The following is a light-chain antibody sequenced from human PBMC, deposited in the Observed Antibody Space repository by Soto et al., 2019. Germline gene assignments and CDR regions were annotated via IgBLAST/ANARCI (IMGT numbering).Light chain of an antibody. V-gene: IGKV1-5*01. CDR3: QNMRT. CDR2: DAA. J-gene: IGKJ1*01. Sequence: DIQMTQSPSTLSASIGDRVTITCRAGRRINNWIAWYQRKPGKAPKFLIYDAATLESGAPSGFSGSRFGTEFRLTIRRLQPDAFASYYCQNMRTFGQGTKVDI. CDR1: RRINNW.